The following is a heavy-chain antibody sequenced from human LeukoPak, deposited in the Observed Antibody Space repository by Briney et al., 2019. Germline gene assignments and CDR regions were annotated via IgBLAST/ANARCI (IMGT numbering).Heavy chain of an antibody. V-gene: IGHV4-61*02. Sequence: SETLSLTCTVSGGSISSDSYYWSWIRQPAGKGLEWIGRIYTSGSTNYNPSLKSRVTISVDTSKNQFSLKLSSVTAADTAVYYCASSSITIFGVVRGTWFDPWGKGTLVTVSS. J-gene: IGHJ5*02. CDR3: ASSSITIFGVVRGTWFDP. D-gene: IGHD3-3*01. CDR1: GGSISSDSYY. CDR2: IYTSGST.